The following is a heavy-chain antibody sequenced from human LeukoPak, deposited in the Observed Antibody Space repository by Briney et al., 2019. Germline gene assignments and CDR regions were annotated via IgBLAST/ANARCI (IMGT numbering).Heavy chain of an antibody. D-gene: IGHD6-13*01. CDR1: GGSISSSSYY. V-gene: IGHV4-39*01. CDR2: IYYSGST. CDR3: ARSYSSSWTTFDY. J-gene: IGHJ4*02. Sequence: SETLSLTCTVSGGSISSSSYYWGWIRQPPGKGLEWIGSIYYSGSTNYNPSLKSRVTISVDTSKNQFSLKLSSVTAADTAVYYCARSYSSSWTTFDYWGQGTLVTVSS.